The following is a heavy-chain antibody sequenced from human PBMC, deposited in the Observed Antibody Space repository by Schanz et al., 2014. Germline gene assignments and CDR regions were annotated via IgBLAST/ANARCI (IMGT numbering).Heavy chain of an antibody. Sequence: QVQLVQSGAGVKKPGSSMKVSCKASGGTFNSYTINWVRQAPGQGLEWMGKIIPVLNIATYAQRFQGRVSITADTSTNTAYMELSSLTSEDTAVHYCARGRGFYDYWGQGTLVTVSS. CDR3: ARGRGFYDY. CDR1: GGTFNSYT. CDR2: IIPVLNIA. V-gene: IGHV1-69*02. J-gene: IGHJ4*02. D-gene: IGHD3-10*01.